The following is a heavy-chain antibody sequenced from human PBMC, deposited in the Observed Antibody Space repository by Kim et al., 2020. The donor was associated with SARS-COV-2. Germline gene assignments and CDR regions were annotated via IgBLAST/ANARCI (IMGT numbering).Heavy chain of an antibody. D-gene: IGHD6-13*01. CDR3: ARDQLGYRNSGDAFDI. V-gene: IGHV3-48*03. Sequence: GGSLRLSCAASGFTFSSYEVNWVRQAPGKGLEWVSHISSSGSTTYYADSVKGRFTISRDNAKNSLYLQMNSLRAEDTAVYYCARDQLGYRNSGDAFDIWGQGTMVTVSS. CDR1: GFTFSSYE. J-gene: IGHJ3*02. CDR2: ISSSGSTT.